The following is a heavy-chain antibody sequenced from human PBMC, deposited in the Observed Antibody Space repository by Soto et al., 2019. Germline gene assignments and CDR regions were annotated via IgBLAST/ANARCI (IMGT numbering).Heavy chain of an antibody. J-gene: IGHJ4*02. Sequence: GGSLRLSYAASGFTFSSYSMNWVRQAPGKGLEWVSYISSSSSTIYYADSVKGRFTISRDNAKNSLYLQMNSLRAEDTAVYYCARARDSSSWYRADYWGQGTLVTVSS. CDR2: ISSSSSTI. V-gene: IGHV3-48*01. CDR1: GFTFSSYS. D-gene: IGHD6-13*01. CDR3: ARARDSSSWYRADY.